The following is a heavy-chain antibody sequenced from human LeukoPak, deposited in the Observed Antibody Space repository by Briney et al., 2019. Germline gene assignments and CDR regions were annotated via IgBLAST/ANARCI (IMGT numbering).Heavy chain of an antibody. CDR3: ARQQWLDGAYYFDY. Sequence: GGSLRLSCAASGFTFSGSTMNWVRQAPGKGLEWVSFISTSSSYIYYADSVRGRFTISRDNAKNSLSLQMNSLRAEDTAVYYCARQQWLDGAYYFDYWGQGTLVTVSS. D-gene: IGHD6-19*01. V-gene: IGHV3-21*01. CDR1: GFTFSGST. CDR2: ISTSSSYI. J-gene: IGHJ4*02.